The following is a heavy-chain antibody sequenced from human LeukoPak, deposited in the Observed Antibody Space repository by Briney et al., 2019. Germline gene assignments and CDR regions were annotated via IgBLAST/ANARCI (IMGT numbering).Heavy chain of an antibody. J-gene: IGHJ5*02. V-gene: IGHV3-7*01. Sequence: PGGSLRLSCAASGFTFSSYSMSWVRQAPGKGLGWVADINPDGSQKYSVDSVKGRFTISRDNAKNSLFLQMNSLRAEDTAVYYCVRQMIRFWFDPWGQGTQVTVSS. CDR2: INPDGSQK. D-gene: IGHD3-16*01. CDR1: GFTFSSYS. CDR3: VRQMIRFWFDP.